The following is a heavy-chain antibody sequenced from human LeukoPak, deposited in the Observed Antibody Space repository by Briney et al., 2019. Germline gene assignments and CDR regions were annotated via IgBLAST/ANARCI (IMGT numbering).Heavy chain of an antibody. Sequence: ASVKVSCKASGYTFTGYAIHWVRQAPGQGLEWMGWINPEKRNTGYAHKFQGRVTMTSDTSISTAYMELSSLRSDDTAVYYCAKKVRGPSHPLDFWGQGTLVTVSS. CDR1: GYTFTGYA. CDR2: INPEKRNT. CDR3: AKKVRGPSHPLDF. J-gene: IGHJ4*02. V-gene: IGHV1-2*02. D-gene: IGHD5-12*01.